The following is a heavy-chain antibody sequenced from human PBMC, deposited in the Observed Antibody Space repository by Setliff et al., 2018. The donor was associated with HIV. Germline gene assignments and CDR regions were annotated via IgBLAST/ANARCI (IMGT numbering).Heavy chain of an antibody. J-gene: IGHJ6*03. D-gene: IGHD3-10*01. Sequence: PSETLSLTCTVSGDSINSGNYYWSWIRQPPGKGLEWIAEINHSKHTIYNPSLKSRVTISVDTSKNQVSLKLKSVTAADTAVYYCARGVLWLGEFAYYYYYIDVWGKGTPVTVSS. CDR3: ARGVLWLGEFAYYYYYIDV. CDR1: GDSINSGNYY. CDR2: INHSKHT. V-gene: IGHV4-39*07.